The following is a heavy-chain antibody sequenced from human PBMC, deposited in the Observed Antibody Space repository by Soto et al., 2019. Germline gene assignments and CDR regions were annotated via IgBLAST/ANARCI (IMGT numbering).Heavy chain of an antibody. V-gene: IGHV3-20*01. D-gene: IGHD6-6*01. J-gene: IGHJ3*02. CDR2: INWNGGST. CDR1: GFTFDDYG. CDR3: ARDSSRADGPFDI. Sequence: GSLRLSCAASGFTFDDYGMSWVRQAPGKGLEWVSGINWNGGSTGYVDSVKGRFTISRDNAKNSLYLQMNSLRAEDTALYHCARDSSRADGPFDIWGQGTMVTVSS.